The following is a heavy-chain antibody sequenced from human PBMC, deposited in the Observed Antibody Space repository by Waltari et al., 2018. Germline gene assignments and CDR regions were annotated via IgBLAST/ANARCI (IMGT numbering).Heavy chain of an antibody. CDR1: GDSVTTSFL. D-gene: IGHD2-15*01. V-gene: IGHV4-4*02. Sequence: QLQLQESGPGLVKPSGTLSLTCAVSGDSVTTSFLWNWVRQPPGKGLEWIGQVHGSGRTNYNPSVASRVTVSLEASTNQFSLKVTSATAADTAIYFCARDRGRGLYLDTWGQGTLVTVS. CDR3: ARDRGRGLYLDT. CDR2: VHGSGRT. J-gene: IGHJ4*02.